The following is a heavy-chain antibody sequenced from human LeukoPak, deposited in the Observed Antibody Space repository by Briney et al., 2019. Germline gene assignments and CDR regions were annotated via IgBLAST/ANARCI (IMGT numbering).Heavy chain of an antibody. V-gene: IGHV3-7*03. CDR1: GITVSNAW. CDR2: IKQDASVE. Sequence: GGSLRLSCAASGITVSNAWMSWVRQAPGKGLEWVATIKQDASVEHYADSVKGRFTTSRDNAKSSLYLQMNTLRGEDTAVYYCARLVGDMTTWDYWGQGTLVTVSS. D-gene: IGHD1-26*01. J-gene: IGHJ4*02. CDR3: ARLVGDMTTWDY.